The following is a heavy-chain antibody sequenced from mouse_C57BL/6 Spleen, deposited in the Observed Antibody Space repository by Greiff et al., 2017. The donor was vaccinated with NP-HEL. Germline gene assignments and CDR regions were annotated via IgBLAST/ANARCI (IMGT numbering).Heavy chain of an antibody. Sequence: QVQLQQSGAELVRPGASVTLSCKASGYTFTDYEMHWVKQTPVHGLEWIGAIDPETGGTAYNQKFKGKAILTADKSSSTAYMELRSLTSEDSAVYYCTRLYYYGRAWFAYWGQGTLVTVSA. J-gene: IGHJ3*01. CDR3: TRLYYYGRAWFAY. CDR2: IDPETGGT. CDR1: GYTFTDYE. V-gene: IGHV1-15*01. D-gene: IGHD1-1*01.